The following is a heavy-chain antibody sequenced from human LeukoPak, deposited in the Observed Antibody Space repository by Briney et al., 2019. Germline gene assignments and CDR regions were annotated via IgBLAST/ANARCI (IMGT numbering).Heavy chain of an antibody. Sequence: GRSLRLSCAASGFAFSSYAMHWVRQAPGKGLEWVAVISYDGSNKYYADSVKGRFTISRDNSKNTLYLQMNSLRAEDTAVYYCARDPDSSSGLDVWGQGTTVTVSS. J-gene: IGHJ6*02. D-gene: IGHD3-22*01. V-gene: IGHV3-30-3*01. CDR3: ARDPDSSSGLDV. CDR1: GFAFSSYA. CDR2: ISYDGSNK.